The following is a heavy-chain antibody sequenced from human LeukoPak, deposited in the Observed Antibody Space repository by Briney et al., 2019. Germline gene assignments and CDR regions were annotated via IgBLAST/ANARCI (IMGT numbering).Heavy chain of an antibody. Sequence: ASAKVSCKASGGVFTTYAISWVRQAPGQGLEWMGGVIPFLGTTNYAQKFQGRVTITADEPTRTAYMELTYLRSDDTAVYYCTIIPNVILFTHYFEYWGQGTLVTVSS. V-gene: IGHV1-69*13. CDR2: VIPFLGTT. D-gene: IGHD3/OR15-3a*01. J-gene: IGHJ4*02. CDR1: GGVFTTYA. CDR3: TIIPNVILFTHYFEY.